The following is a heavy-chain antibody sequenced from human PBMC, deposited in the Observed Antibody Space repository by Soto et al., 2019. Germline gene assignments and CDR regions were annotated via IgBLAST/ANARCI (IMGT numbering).Heavy chain of an antibody. J-gene: IGHJ2*01. CDR3: ARDLLGAAYWYFDL. CDR2: INHSGST. CDR1: GGSFSGYC. D-gene: IGHD1-26*01. Sequence: KPSETLSLTCAVYGGSFSGYCWSWIRQPPGKGLEWIGEINHSGSTNYNPSLKSRVTISVDTSKNQFSLKLSSVTAADTAVYYCARDLLGAAYWYFDLWGRGTLVTVSS. V-gene: IGHV4-34*01.